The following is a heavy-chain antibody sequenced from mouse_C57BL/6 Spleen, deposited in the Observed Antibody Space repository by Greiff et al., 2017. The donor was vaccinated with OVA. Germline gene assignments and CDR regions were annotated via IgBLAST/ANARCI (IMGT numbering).Heavy chain of an antibody. D-gene: IGHD1-1*01. Sequence: QVQLQQPGAELVKPGASVKVSCKASGYTFTSYWMHWVKQRPGQGLEWIGRIHPSDSDTNYNQKFKGKATLTVDKPSSTAYMQLSSLTSEDSAVYYCARSGSRSTPFAYWGQGTLVTVSA. V-gene: IGHV1-74*01. J-gene: IGHJ3*01. CDR1: GYTFTSYW. CDR3: ARSGSRSTPFAY. CDR2: IHPSDSDT.